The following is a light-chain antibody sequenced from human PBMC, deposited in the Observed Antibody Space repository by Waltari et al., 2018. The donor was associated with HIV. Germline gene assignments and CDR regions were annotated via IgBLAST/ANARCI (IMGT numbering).Light chain of an antibody. J-gene: IGKJ2*02. V-gene: IGKV3-15*01. CDR1: QNVNSN. Sequence: IVMTQSPATLSVSHGERATLSCRASQNVNSNLAWYQQKPGQAPRLLISGASTRATGIPARFTGSGSGTEFTLIISSLQSEDFAVYYCQQYDDWRGTFGQGTTLEIK. CDR3: QQYDDWRGT. CDR2: GAS.